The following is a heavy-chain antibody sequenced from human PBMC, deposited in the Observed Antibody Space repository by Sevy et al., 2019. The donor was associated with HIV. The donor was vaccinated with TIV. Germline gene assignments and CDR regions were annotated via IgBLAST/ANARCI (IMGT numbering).Heavy chain of an antibody. CDR1: GFTFSDYY. CDR3: ARGYDSSGTYYYYGMDV. V-gene: IGHV3-11*01. J-gene: IGHJ6*02. D-gene: IGHD3-22*01. CDR2: ISSSGSTI. Sequence: GESLKISCAASGFTFSDYYMSWIRQAPGKGLEWVSYISSSGSTIYYADSVKGRFTMSRDNAKNSLYLQMNSLRAEDTAVYYCARGYDSSGTYYYYGMDVWGQGTTVIVSS.